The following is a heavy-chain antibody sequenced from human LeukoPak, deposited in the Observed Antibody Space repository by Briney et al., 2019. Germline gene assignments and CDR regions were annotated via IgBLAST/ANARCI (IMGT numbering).Heavy chain of an antibody. V-gene: IGHV3-9*03. CDR1: GFTFDNYA. CDR2: ITWNSGSI. CDR3: TRSTGWYNYFDY. J-gene: IGHJ4*02. D-gene: IGHD6-19*01. Sequence: GGSLRLSCAASGFTFDNYAMHWVRQAPGKGLEWVSGITWNSGSIAYADSVKGRFTISRDNAKNSLYLQMNSLRAEDVALYYCTRSTGWYNYFDYWGRGALVTVSS.